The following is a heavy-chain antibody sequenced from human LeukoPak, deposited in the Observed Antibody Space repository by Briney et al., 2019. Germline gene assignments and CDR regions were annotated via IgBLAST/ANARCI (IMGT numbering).Heavy chain of an antibody. D-gene: IGHD3-9*01. J-gene: IGHJ6*03. Sequence: PSETLSLTCTVSGGSISSSSYYWSWIRQPPGKGLEWIGEINHSGSTNYNPSLKSRVTISVDTSKNQFSLKLSSVTAADTAVYYCARGDNDIAYYYYMDVWGKGTTVTVSS. CDR2: INHSGST. V-gene: IGHV4-39*07. CDR1: GGSISSSSYY. CDR3: ARGDNDIAYYYYMDV.